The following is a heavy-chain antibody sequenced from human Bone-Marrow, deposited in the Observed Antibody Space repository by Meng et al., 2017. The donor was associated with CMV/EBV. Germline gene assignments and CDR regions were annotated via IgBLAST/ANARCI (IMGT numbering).Heavy chain of an antibody. Sequence: QRQLQEQGPGLVQPSGTLSLACTVSGGSISSSSYYWGWTRQPPGKGLEWIGSIYYSGSTYYNPSLKSRVTISVDTSKNQFSLKLSSVTAADTAVYYCARGGWFDPWGQGTLVTVSS. CDR2: IYYSGST. J-gene: IGHJ5*02. CDR1: GGSISSSSYY. CDR3: ARGGWFDP. V-gene: IGHV4-39*07.